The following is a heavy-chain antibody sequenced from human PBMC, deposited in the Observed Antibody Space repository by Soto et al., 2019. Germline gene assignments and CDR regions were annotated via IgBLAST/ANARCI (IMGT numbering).Heavy chain of an antibody. V-gene: IGHV3-30-3*01. CDR3: ARGEEEGADYFDY. Sequence: QVQLVESGGGVVQPGRCLRISCAASGVTFISYAMHWVRQAPGKGLEWVAVISYDGSNKYYADSVKGRFTISRDNSKNTLYLQMNSLRAEDTAVYYCARGEEEGADYFDYWGQGTLVTVSS. J-gene: IGHJ4*02. CDR1: GVTFISYA. CDR2: ISYDGSNK.